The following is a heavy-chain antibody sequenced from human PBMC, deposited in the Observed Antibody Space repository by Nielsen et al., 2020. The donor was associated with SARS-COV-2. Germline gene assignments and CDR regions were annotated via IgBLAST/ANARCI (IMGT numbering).Heavy chain of an antibody. CDR1: GSSFSSSW. Sequence: GESLKISCKGSGSSFSSSWIGWVRQMPGKGLEWMGKIYPGDSDTRYTPSFQGQVTISVDTSISTAYLQWISLKSSDTAMYYCATIVSGHQWFWGLGTMVTVSS. V-gene: IGHV5-51*01. J-gene: IGHJ4*02. D-gene: IGHD3-22*01. CDR3: ATIVSGHQWF. CDR2: IYPGDSDT.